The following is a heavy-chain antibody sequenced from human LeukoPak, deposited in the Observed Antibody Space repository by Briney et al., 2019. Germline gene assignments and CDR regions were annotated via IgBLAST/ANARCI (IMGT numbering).Heavy chain of an antibody. CDR1: GFTFSSYS. CDR2: ISSSSGYI. Sequence: PGGSLRLSCAASGFTFSSYSMNWVRQAPGKGLEWVSSISSSSGYIYYADSVKGRFTISRDNAKNSLYLQMNSLRAEDTAVYYCARDLCGGDCYPTFDYWGQGTLVTVSS. D-gene: IGHD2-21*02. J-gene: IGHJ4*02. CDR3: ARDLCGGDCYPTFDY. V-gene: IGHV3-21*01.